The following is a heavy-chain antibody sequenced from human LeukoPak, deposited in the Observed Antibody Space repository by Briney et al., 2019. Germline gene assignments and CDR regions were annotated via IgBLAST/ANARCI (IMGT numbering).Heavy chain of an antibody. CDR1: VFTFCNYG. Sequence: GGSLRLSCAASVFTFCNYGMHWVRQAPGKGLEWVSVISYDGSKKYYADSVKGRFTISRDNSESTLYLQLNSLRAEDTAVYYCAKDRHFFGSGSYYNLDYWGQGTLVTVYS. CDR2: ISYDGSKK. CDR3: AKDRHFFGSGSYYNLDY. D-gene: IGHD3-10*01. V-gene: IGHV3-30*18. J-gene: IGHJ4*02.